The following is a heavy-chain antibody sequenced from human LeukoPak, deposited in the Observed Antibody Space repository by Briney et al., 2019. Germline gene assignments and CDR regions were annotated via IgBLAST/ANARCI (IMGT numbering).Heavy chain of an antibody. CDR1: GDSIINYY. V-gene: IGHV4-59*08. CDR2: IYYSGST. Sequence: SETLSLTCTVSGDSIINYYWSWIRQSPGKGLEGIGYIYYSGSTKYNPSLKSRVTISVDTSKSQFSLKLSSVTAADTAVYYCARHRGSGSPYFDYWGQGTLVTVSS. J-gene: IGHJ4*02. CDR3: ARHRGSGSPYFDY. D-gene: IGHD3-10*01.